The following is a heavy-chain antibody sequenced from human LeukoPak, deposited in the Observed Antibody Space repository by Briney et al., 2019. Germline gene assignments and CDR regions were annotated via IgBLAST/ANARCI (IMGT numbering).Heavy chain of an antibody. CDR1: GGSISSSSYY. CDR3: ARHKKRYSGSYKPQSYYYYYMDV. J-gene: IGHJ6*03. D-gene: IGHD1-26*01. CDR2: IYYSGST. V-gene: IGHV4-39*01. Sequence: PSETLSLTCTVSGGSISSSSYYWGWIRQPPGKGLEWIGSIYYSGSTYYNPSLKSRVTISVDTSKNQFSLKLSSVTAADTAVYYCARHKKRYSGSYKPQSYYYYYMDVWGKGTTVTISS.